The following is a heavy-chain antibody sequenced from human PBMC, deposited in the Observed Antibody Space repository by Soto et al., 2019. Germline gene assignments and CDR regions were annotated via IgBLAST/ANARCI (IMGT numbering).Heavy chain of an antibody. D-gene: IGHD3-10*01. Sequence: QITLKESGPTLVKPTQTLTLTCTFSGFSLSTSGVGVGWIRQPPGKALEWLALIYWDDDKRYSPSLKSRLTLTKDTSKNQVVLTMTNMVPVDTATYYCAHRRYYYGSGSFDYWGQGTLVTVSS. CDR3: AHRRYYYGSGSFDY. J-gene: IGHJ4*02. CDR1: GFSLSTSGVG. V-gene: IGHV2-5*02. CDR2: IYWDDDK.